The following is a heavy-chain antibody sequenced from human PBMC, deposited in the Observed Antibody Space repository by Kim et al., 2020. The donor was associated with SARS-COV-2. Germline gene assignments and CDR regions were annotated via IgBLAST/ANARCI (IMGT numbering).Heavy chain of an antibody. Sequence: QKLQGRVTMTTDTSTSTAYMELRSLRSDDTAVYYCARDELLWFGELPFDYWGKGTLVTVSS. CDR3: ARDELLWFGELPFDY. J-gene: IGHJ4*02. V-gene: IGHV1-18*01. D-gene: IGHD3-10*01.